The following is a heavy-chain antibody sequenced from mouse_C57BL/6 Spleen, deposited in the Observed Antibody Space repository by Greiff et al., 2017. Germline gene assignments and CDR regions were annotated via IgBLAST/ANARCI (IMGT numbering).Heavy chain of an antibody. D-gene: IGHD2-4*01. CDR1: GYTFTSYW. V-gene: IGHV1-64*01. CDR2: IHPNSGST. J-gene: IGHJ4*01. Sequence: QVQLQQPGAELVKPGASVKLSCKASGYTFTSYWMHWVKQRPGQGLEWIGMIHPNSGSTNYNEKFKSKATLTVDKSSSTAYMQLSSLTSEDSAVYYCESSPIYYDYDRAMDYWGQGTTVTVSS. CDR3: ESSPIYYDYDRAMDY.